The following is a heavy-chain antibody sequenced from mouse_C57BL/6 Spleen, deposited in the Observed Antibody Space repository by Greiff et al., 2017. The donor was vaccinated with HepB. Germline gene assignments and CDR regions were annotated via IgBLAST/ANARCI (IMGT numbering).Heavy chain of an antibody. Sequence: QVQLQQPGAELVMPGASVKLSCKASGYTFTSYWMHWVKQRPGQGLEWIGEIDPSDSYTNYNQKFKGKSTLTVDKSSSTASMQLSSLTSEDSAVYYCARRGWLLRGYAMDYWGQGTSVTVSS. CDR2: IDPSDSYT. CDR1: GYTFTSYW. J-gene: IGHJ4*01. V-gene: IGHV1-69*01. D-gene: IGHD2-3*01. CDR3: ARRGWLLRGYAMDY.